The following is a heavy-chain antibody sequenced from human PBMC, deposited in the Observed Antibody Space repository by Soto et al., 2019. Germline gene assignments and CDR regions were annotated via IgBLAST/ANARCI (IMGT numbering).Heavy chain of an antibody. Sequence: EVLLLESGGGVVQPGGSLRLSCEASGFSFSSFARNWVRQAPGKGLEWVSAIGDSGASTYYADSAKGRFTISRDNSRNTLYMQLNSLRAEDTAVYYCAKGVELDVWGNGTTVTVSS. V-gene: IGHV3-23*01. J-gene: IGHJ6*04. CDR2: IGDSGAST. CDR3: AKGVELDV. CDR1: GFSFSSFA. D-gene: IGHD1-26*01.